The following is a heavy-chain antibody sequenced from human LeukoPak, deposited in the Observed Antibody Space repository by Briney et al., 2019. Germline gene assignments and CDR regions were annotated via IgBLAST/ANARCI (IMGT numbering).Heavy chain of an antibody. CDR1: GGTFSSYA. Sequence: SVKVSCKASGGTFSSYAISWVRQAPGQGLEWMGGIIPIFGTANHAQKFQGRVTITTDESTSTAYMELSSLRSEDTAVYYCARGMRYYYYYMDVWGKGTTVTVSS. CDR3: ARGMRYYYYYMDV. CDR2: IIPIFGTA. J-gene: IGHJ6*03. V-gene: IGHV1-69*05.